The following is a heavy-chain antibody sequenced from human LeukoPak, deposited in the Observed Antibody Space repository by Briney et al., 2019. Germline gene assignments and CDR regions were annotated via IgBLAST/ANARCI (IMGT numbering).Heavy chain of an antibody. CDR3: ANAREPPYRGIYYYFES. D-gene: IGHD1-26*01. CDR1: GDSITTSY. Sequence: SETLSLTCTVSGDSITTSYWSWIRQPPGKRLEWIGYIYYSGNTNYNPSLRSRVTISVDTSKSQFSLHLTSVTAADTAVYYCANAREPPYRGIYYYFESWGQGTLVTVSS. J-gene: IGHJ4*02. CDR2: IYYSGNT. V-gene: IGHV4-59*01.